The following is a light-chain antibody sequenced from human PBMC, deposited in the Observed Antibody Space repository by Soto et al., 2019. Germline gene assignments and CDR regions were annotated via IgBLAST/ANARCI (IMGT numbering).Light chain of an antibody. CDR2: DVS. CDR3: QQYTSYTWT. Sequence: DIQMTQSPSTLSASVGDRVTITCRASQSISSWLAWYQQKPGKAPKLLIYDVSSLESGVPSRFSGSGSGTEFTLSISSLQPDDFATYFCQQYTSYTWTFGQGTKVEIK. CDR1: QSISSW. J-gene: IGKJ1*01. V-gene: IGKV1-5*01.